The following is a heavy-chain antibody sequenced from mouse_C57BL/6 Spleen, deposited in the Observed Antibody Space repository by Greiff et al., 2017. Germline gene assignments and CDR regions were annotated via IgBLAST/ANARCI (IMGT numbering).Heavy chain of an antibody. Sequence: QVQLKQPGAELVRPGSSVKLSCKASGYTFTSYWMDWVKQRPGQGLEWIGNIYPSDSETHYNQKFKDKATLTVDKSSSTAYMQLSSLTSEDSAVYYCARKGYYGSSHWYFDVWGTGTTVTVSS. CDR2: IYPSDSET. CDR1: GYTFTSYW. J-gene: IGHJ1*03. V-gene: IGHV1-61*01. D-gene: IGHD1-1*01. CDR3: ARKGYYGSSHWYFDV.